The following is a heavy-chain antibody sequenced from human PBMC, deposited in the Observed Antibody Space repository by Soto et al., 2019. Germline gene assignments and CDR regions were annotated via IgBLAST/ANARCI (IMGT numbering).Heavy chain of an antibody. CDR3: ARRYGRNFDY. J-gene: IGHJ4*02. D-gene: IGHD1-20*01. Sequence: SETLSLTCTVSGGSISSSRCHWGWIRQPPGKGLEWIASIKYSGTTFYNPSLKSRVTLSVDTSKNQFALKLSSVTAAETAVYYCARRYGRNFDYWGQGTLVTVSS. V-gene: IGHV4-39*01. CDR1: GGSISSSRCH. CDR2: IKYSGTT.